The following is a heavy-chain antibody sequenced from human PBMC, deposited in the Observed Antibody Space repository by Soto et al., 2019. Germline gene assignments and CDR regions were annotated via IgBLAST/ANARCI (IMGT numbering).Heavy chain of an antibody. CDR2: ISEDSGRAT. CDR3: AKENWATPDS. V-gene: IGHV3-11*01. CDR1: GFIFGDWF. J-gene: IGHJ4*02. D-gene: IGHD7-27*01. Sequence: GGSLRLSCAASGFIFGDWFMSWIRQAPGKGLEWISYISEDSGRATRYADSVKGRFTISRHNAKNSLFLQMNDQTVEDTAVYYCAKENWATPDSWGQGTLVTVSS.